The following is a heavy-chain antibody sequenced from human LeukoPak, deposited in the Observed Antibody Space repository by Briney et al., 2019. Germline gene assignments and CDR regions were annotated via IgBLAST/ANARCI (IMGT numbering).Heavy chain of an antibody. J-gene: IGHJ4*02. Sequence: GRSLRLSCAASGFTFSSYAMHWVRQAPGKGLAWVALISYDGSNKYYADSVKGRFTISRDNSKNMLYLQMNSLRAEDTAVYYCARGSGWGQGTLVTVSS. CDR1: GFTFSSYA. V-gene: IGHV3-30*04. CDR2: ISYDGSNK. D-gene: IGHD3-10*01. CDR3: ARGSG.